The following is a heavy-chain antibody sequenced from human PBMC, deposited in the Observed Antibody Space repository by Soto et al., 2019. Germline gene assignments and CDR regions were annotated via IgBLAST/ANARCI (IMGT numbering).Heavy chain of an antibody. CDR2: IYWNDDK. J-gene: IGHJ4*02. CDR3: AHRVSGTPPHY. CDR1: GFSLSTSGVG. Sequence: SGPTLVNPTQTLTLTCTFSGFSLSTSGVGVGWIRQPPGKALEWLALIYWNDDKRYSPSLKSRLTITKDTSKNQVVLTMTNMDPLDTEPYYCAHRVSGTPPHYWGQGTLVTVSS. V-gene: IGHV2-5*01. D-gene: IGHD1-26*01.